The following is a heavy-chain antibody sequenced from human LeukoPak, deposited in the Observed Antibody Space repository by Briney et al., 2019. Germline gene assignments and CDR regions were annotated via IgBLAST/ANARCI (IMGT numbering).Heavy chain of an antibody. J-gene: IGHJ6*02. CDR1: GFIFRSYA. CDR3: AKGLLYYDSSGYIALDVRSNYYYYGMDV. Sequence: GGSLRLSCAASGFIFRSYAMHWVRQAPRKGLEWVAFIRYDGSNKYYADSVKGRFTISRDNSKNTLYLQMNSLRAEDTAVYYCAKGLLYYDSSGYIALDVRSNYYYYGMDVWGQGTTVTVSS. CDR2: IRYDGSNK. V-gene: IGHV3-30*02. D-gene: IGHD3-22*01.